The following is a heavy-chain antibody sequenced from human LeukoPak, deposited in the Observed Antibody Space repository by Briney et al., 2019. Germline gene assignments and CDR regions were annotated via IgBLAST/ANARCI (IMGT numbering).Heavy chain of an antibody. CDR1: GDTFSGYF. D-gene: IGHD3-10*01. J-gene: IGHJ6*02. CDR3: ARGQTGYYYGSGRSYYYGMDV. Sequence: SETLSLTCGVYGDTFSGYFWSWIRQPPGKGLEWIGEINHTGSTNYNPSLRSRVTMTIDTPKKQFCLKLSSVTAADTAVYYCARGQTGYYYGSGRSYYYGMDVWGQGTTVTVSS. V-gene: IGHV4-34*01. CDR2: INHTGST.